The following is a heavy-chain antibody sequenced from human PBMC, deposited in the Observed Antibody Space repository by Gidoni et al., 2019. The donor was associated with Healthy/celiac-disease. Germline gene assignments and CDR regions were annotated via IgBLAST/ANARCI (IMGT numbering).Heavy chain of an antibody. CDR1: GYSISSGYY. CDR3: ARVRYRNWNYGEGYYFDY. D-gene: IGHD1-7*01. J-gene: IGHJ4*02. Sequence: QVQLQESGPGLVKPSETLSLTCAVSGYSISSGYYWGWIRQPPGKGLEWIGSIYHSGSTYYNPSLKSRVTISVDTSKNQFSLKLSSVTAADTAAYYCARVRYRNWNYGEGYYFDYWGQGTLVTVSS. V-gene: IGHV4-38-2*01. CDR2: IYHSGST.